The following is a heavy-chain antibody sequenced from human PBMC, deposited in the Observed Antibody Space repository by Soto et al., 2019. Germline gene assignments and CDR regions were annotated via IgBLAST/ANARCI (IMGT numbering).Heavy chain of an antibody. CDR3: ARLTNPYSSSWYESGYYFAY. Sequence: GESLKISCKGSGYSFTSYWIGWVRQMPGKGLEWMGIIYPGDSDTRYSPSFQGQVTISADKSISTAYLQWSSLKASDTAMYYCARLTNPYSSSWYESGYYFAYWGQGTLVTVSS. J-gene: IGHJ4*02. CDR1: GYSFTSYW. D-gene: IGHD6-13*01. V-gene: IGHV5-51*01. CDR2: IYPGDSDT.